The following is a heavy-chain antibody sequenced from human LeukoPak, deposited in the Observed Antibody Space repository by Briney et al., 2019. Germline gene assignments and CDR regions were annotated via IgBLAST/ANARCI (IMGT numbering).Heavy chain of an antibody. CDR2: ISNSGGRT. CDR1: GFTFSSYA. CDR3: AKSSTYTSFDY. Sequence: GGSLRLSCAASGFTFSSYAMSWVRQAPGKGLEWVSSISNSGGRTSYADSVRGRVTNSRDNSKSTLYLQMNSLRAEDTAVYYCAKSSTYTSFDYWGQGTLVTVSS. J-gene: IGHJ4*02. D-gene: IGHD4-11*01. V-gene: IGHV3-23*01.